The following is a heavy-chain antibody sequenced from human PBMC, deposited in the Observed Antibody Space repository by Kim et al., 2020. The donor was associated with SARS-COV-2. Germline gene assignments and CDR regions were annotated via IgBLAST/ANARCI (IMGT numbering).Heavy chain of an antibody. J-gene: IGHJ3*02. CDR3: ARATIAMIVEVNAFDI. Sequence: PALSSRVTMSVETSKNQFSLRLSSMTAADTAGYYCARATIAMIVEVNAFDIWGQGTMVTVSS. V-gene: IGHV4-31*02. D-gene: IGHD3-22*01.